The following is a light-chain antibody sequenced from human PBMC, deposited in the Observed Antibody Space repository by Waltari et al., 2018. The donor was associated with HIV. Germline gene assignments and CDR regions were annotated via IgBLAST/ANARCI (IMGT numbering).Light chain of an antibody. J-gene: IGLJ2*01. V-gene: IGLV1-47*01. Sequence: QSVLTQPPSASGTPGQRVTISCSGSSSNLGSKSVYWYQQLPGTAPNLLIYRNNQRPAGVPDRFSGSKSGTAASLAISGLRSEDEADYYCAAWDDSMSGPHVVFGGGTKLTVL. CDR3: AAWDDSMSGPHVV. CDR1: SSNLGSKS. CDR2: RNN.